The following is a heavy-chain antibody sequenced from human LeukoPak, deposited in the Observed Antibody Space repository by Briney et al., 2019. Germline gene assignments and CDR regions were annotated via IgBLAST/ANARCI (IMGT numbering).Heavy chain of an antibody. Sequence: ASVKVSCKASGYTFTGYYMHWVRQAPGQGLEWMGWINPNSGGTNYAQKFQGRVTMTRDTSISTAYMELSSLRSEDTAVYYCALTRDIVVVPAALFDYWGQGTLVTVSS. CDR1: GYTFTGYY. J-gene: IGHJ4*02. D-gene: IGHD2-2*01. V-gene: IGHV1-2*02. CDR3: ALTRDIVVVPAALFDY. CDR2: INPNSGGT.